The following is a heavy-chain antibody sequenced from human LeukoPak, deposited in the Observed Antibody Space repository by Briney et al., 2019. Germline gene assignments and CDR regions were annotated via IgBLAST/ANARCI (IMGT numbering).Heavy chain of an antibody. J-gene: IGHJ4*02. Sequence: SETLSLTCTVSGGSISSYYWSWIRQPPGKGLEWIGYIYYSGSTIYNPSLKSRVTISVDASKNQFSLKLSSVTAADTAVYYCARSLIAVAGYFDYWGQGTLVTVSS. CDR1: GGSISSYY. D-gene: IGHD6-19*01. V-gene: IGHV4-59*01. CDR2: IYYSGST. CDR3: ARSLIAVAGYFDY.